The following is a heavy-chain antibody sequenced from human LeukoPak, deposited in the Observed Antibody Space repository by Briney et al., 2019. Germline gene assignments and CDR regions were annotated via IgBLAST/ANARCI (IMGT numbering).Heavy chain of an antibody. CDR3: ARDALSSSSLFDY. Sequence: GASVKVSCKASGYTFTTYAMNWVRQAPGQGLEWMGWINPNSGGTNYAQKFQGRVTMTRDTSISPAYMELSRLRSDDTAVYYCARDALSSSSLFDYWGQGTLVTVSS. J-gene: IGHJ4*02. CDR1: GYTFTTYA. V-gene: IGHV1-2*02. D-gene: IGHD6-6*01. CDR2: INPNSGGT.